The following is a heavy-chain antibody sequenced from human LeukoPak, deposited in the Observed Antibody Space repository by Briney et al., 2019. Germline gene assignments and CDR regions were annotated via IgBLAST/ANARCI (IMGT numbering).Heavy chain of an antibody. V-gene: IGHV1-8*02. CDR2: MNPNSGNT. CDR3: ARLGTYSSGWPILGY. J-gene: IGHJ4*02. CDR1: GYTFTGYY. D-gene: IGHD6-19*01. Sequence: ASVKVSCKASGYTFTGYYMHWVRQATGQGLEWMGWMNPNSGNTGYAQKFQGRVTMTRNTSISTAYMELSSLRSEDTAVYYCARLGTYSSGWPILGYWGQGTLVTVSS.